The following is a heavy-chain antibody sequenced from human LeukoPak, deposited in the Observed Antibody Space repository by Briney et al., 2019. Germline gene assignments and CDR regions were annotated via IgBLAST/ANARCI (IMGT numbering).Heavy chain of an antibody. CDR2: IRFDESDK. J-gene: IGHJ5*02. CDR3: VKDGYCSSASCYAGHWFDA. V-gene: IGHV3-30*02. CDR1: GFTFSNYG. Sequence: GGSLRLSCAASGFTFSNYGMHWVRQAPGKGMDWVAFIRFDESDKYYADSVKGRFTISRDNSKNTVYLQMNSLRPEDTAVYYCVKDGYCSSASCYAGHWFDAWGQGTLVTVSS. D-gene: IGHD2-2*03.